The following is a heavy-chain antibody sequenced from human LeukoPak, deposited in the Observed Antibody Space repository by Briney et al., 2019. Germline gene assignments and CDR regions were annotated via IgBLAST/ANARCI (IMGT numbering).Heavy chain of an antibody. CDR2: IYTSGST. CDR3: ARHMRPRRVGAMSFFDY. J-gene: IGHJ4*02. Sequence: PSETLSLICTVSGGSISSYYWSWIRQPPGKGLEWIGYIYTSGSTNYNPSLKSRVTISVDTSKNQFSLKLSSVTAADTAVYYCARHMRPRRVGAMSFFDYWGQGTLVTVSS. D-gene: IGHD1-26*01. V-gene: IGHV4-4*09. CDR1: GGSISSYY.